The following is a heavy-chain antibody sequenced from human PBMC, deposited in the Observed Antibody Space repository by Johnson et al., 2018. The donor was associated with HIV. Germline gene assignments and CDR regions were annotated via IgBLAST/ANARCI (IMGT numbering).Heavy chain of an antibody. CDR1: GFTFSSYW. Sequence: VQLVESGGGLVQPGGSLRLSCAASGFTFSSYWMSWVRQAPGKGLEWVANIKQDGSENYYVDSVKGRFTISRDNAKNSLYLQMNSLRAEDTAVYYCARARDYDHAFDIWGRGTVVTVTS. D-gene: IGHD3-16*01. CDR3: ARARDYDHAFDI. J-gene: IGHJ3*02. CDR2: IKQDGSEN. V-gene: IGHV3-7*01.